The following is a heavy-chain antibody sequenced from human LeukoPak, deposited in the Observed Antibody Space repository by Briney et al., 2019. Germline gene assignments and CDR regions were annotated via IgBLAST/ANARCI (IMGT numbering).Heavy chain of an antibody. Sequence: PGRSLRLSCAASGFTFSSYAMSWVRQAPGKGLEWVSAISGSGGSTYYADSVKGRFTISRDNSKNTLYLQMNSLRAEDTAVYYCAKAGDFWSGYFAWGQGTLVTVSS. D-gene: IGHD3-3*01. CDR2: ISGSGGST. V-gene: IGHV3-23*01. CDR3: AKAGDFWSGYFA. J-gene: IGHJ5*02. CDR1: GFTFSSYA.